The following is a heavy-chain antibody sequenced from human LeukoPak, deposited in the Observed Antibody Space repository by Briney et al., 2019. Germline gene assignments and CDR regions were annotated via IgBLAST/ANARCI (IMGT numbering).Heavy chain of an antibody. CDR1: GFTFSSYA. Sequence: GGSLRLSCAASGFTFSSYAMSWVRQAPGKGLEWVSAISGSGGSTYYADSVKGRFTISRDNAKNSLYLQMNSLRDEDTAVYYCGYSSGWIFDYWGQGTQVTVSS. J-gene: IGHJ4*02. CDR3: GYSSGWIFDY. CDR2: ISGSGGST. V-gene: IGHV3-23*01. D-gene: IGHD6-19*01.